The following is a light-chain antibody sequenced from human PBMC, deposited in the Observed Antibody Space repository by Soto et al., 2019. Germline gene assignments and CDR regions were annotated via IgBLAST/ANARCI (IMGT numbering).Light chain of an antibody. V-gene: IGLV1-44*01. Sequence: QSVLTQPPSASGTPGQRVTISCSGSGSNIGSNTVNWYQHLPGTAPKLLIYSNDLRPSGVPDRFSGSTSGTSASLAISGLQSADEADYYCAVWDDSLTGWLFGGGTKLTVL. CDR2: SND. CDR3: AVWDDSLTGWL. J-gene: IGLJ3*02. CDR1: GSNIGSNT.